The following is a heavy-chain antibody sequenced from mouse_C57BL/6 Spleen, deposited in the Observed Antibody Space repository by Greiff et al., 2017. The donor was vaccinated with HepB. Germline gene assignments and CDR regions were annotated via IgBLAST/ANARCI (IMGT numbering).Heavy chain of an antibody. CDR2: ISYSGST. Sequence: EVKLVESGPGMVKPSQSLSLTCTVTGYSITSGYDWHWIRHFPGNKLEWMGYISYSGSTNYNPSLKSRISITHDTSKNHFFLKLNSVTTEDTATYYCARAGKGDYSMDYWGKGTSVTVSS. V-gene: IGHV3-1*01. CDR1: GYSITSGYD. CDR3: ARAGKGDYSMDY. D-gene: IGHD2-1*01. J-gene: IGHJ4*01.